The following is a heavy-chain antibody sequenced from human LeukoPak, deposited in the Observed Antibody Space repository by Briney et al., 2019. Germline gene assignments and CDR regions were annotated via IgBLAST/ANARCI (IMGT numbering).Heavy chain of an antibody. J-gene: IGHJ5*02. CDR2: IIPIFGTA. D-gene: IGHD2-2*01. CDR1: GGTFSSYA. V-gene: IGHV1-69*06. Sequence: SVKVSCKASGGTFSSYAISWVRQAPGQGLEWMGGIIPIFGTANYAQKFQGRVTITADKSTSTAYMELSSLRSEDTAVYYCARVGDDCSSTSCTTYNWFDPWGQGTLVTVSS. CDR3: ARVGDDCSSTSCTTYNWFDP.